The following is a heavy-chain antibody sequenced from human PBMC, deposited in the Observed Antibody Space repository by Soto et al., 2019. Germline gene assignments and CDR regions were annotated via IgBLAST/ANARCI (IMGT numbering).Heavy chain of an antibody. D-gene: IGHD3-10*01. V-gene: IGHV4-59*08. CDR1: GGSISSHP. J-gene: IGHJ4*02. Sequence: PSETLSLTCAVSGGSISSHPWSWIRQSPGKGLEWIGYIYYSGRTVYNPSLKSRVTMSLDTSKNQFSLKLSSVTAADTAVYYCARSLRRGPPFDYWGQGTLVTVSS. CDR2: IYYSGRT. CDR3: ARSLRRGPPFDY.